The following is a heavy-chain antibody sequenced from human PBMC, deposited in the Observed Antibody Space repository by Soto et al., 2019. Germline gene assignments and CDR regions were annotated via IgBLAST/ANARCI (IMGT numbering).Heavy chain of an antibody. D-gene: IGHD2-15*01. V-gene: IGHV6-1*01. CDR2: TYYRSRWYS. J-gene: IGHJ6*02. CDR3: ARSEEDSDYYYGMDV. CDR1: GDTVSSNSVA. Sequence: SETLSLTCVGSGDTVSSNSVAWNWVRQSPSRGLEWLGRTYYRSRWYSDYAVSVRSRIDINADTSKNQVSLQLNSVTPEDTAVYYCARSEEDSDYYYGMDVWGQGTTVTVSS.